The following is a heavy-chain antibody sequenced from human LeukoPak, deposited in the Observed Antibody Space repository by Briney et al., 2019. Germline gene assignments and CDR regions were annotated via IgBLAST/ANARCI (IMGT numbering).Heavy chain of an antibody. D-gene: IGHD3-22*01. CDR3: ARDYATGGYYSDY. J-gene: IGHJ4*02. CDR1: GYTFTGYY. CDR2: INPNSGGA. V-gene: IGHV1-2*02. Sequence: ASVKVSCKASGYTFTGYYMHWVRQAPGPGLEWMGWINPNSGGANYAQKFQGRVTKTRDTSISTAYMEVSRLTSDDTAVYYCARDYATGGYYSDYWGQGTLVTVS.